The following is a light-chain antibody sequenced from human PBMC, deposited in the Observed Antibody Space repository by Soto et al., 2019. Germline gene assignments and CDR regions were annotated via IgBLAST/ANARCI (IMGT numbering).Light chain of an antibody. CDR3: QQYNNWPPWT. CDR1: QSVNTN. V-gene: IGKV3-15*01. J-gene: IGKJ1*01. CDR2: AAS. Sequence: DIVMTQSPDTLSVTPGERATLSCRASQSVNTNLAWYQQKPGQAPRLLIYAASTRDIGVPARFSGSGSGTEFTLTISSLQSEDFAVYYCQQYNNWPPWTFGQGTKVEIK.